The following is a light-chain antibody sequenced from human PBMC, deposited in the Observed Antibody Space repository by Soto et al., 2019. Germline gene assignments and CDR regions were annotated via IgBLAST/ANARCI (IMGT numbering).Light chain of an antibody. J-gene: IGKJ3*01. V-gene: IGKV3-11*01. CDR2: DAS. CDR3: QQRNNWPLFT. CDR1: QSVSSY. Sequence: ETVLTQSPATLSLSPGERATLSCRASQSVSSYLAWYQQKPGQGPSLLIYDASNRATGIPARFSGSGSGTDFTLTTSSLEPEDFAVYYCQQRNNWPLFTFGPGTKVDIK.